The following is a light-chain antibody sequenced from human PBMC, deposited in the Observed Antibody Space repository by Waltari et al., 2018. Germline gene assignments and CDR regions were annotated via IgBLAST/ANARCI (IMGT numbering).Light chain of an antibody. CDR3: KQYGSSILYT. V-gene: IGKV3-20*01. Sequence: EVVLTQSPATLSLSPGESATLSCRASQSLTKRYLAWYQQKPGQAPRLLIYGASSRAACIPDRFSGSGSGTDFTLIISRLEPDDFAVYYCKQYGSSILYTFGQGTKLEIK. J-gene: IGKJ2*01. CDR2: GAS. CDR1: QSLTKRY.